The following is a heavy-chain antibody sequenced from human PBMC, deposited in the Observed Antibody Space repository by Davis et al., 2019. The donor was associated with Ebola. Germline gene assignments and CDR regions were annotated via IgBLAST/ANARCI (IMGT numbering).Heavy chain of an antibody. J-gene: IGHJ5*02. CDR1: GFTHSSYA. D-gene: IGHD6-6*01. Sequence: GESLKTSCAAPGFTHSSYAMHRVRQAPGKGLEWVAVISYDGSNKYYADSVKGRYTISRDNAKNSLYLQMNSLRAEDTVVYYCAREKGSAIPNLNWFDPWGQGTLVTVSS. V-gene: IGHV3-30-3*01. CDR3: AREKGSAIPNLNWFDP. CDR2: ISYDGSNK.